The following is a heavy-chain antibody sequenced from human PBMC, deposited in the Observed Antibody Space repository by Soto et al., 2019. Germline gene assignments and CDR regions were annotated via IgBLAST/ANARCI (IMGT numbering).Heavy chain of an antibody. CDR2: ISYDGRHQ. Sequence: QVRLVESGGDLVQPGRSLRLSCAASGFTFGSYGMHWVRQAPGKGLEWGAMISYDGRHQYYADSVKGRFTISRDNFKDTLYLQMNGLSPEDTAIYFCARELDIPTDYYFDYWGQGNLVTVSS. CDR1: GFTFGSYG. D-gene: IGHD5-12*01. CDR3: ARELDIPTDYYFDY. V-gene: IGHV3-30*03. J-gene: IGHJ4*02.